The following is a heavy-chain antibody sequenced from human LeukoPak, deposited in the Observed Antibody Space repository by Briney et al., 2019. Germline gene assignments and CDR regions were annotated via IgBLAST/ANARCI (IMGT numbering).Heavy chain of an antibody. J-gene: IGHJ4*02. Sequence: VTVSCKASGGTFSSDAISWVRQGPGGGGEWLGGLIPIFVPAHYAQKFQGSLTLPADESTSTAYMELSSLRSEDTAVYYCARVAGTAAHFDYWGQGPLVTVSS. CDR2: LIPIFVPA. CDR3: ARVAGTAAHFDY. CDR1: GGTFSSDA. V-gene: IGHV1-69*13. D-gene: IGHD1-7*01.